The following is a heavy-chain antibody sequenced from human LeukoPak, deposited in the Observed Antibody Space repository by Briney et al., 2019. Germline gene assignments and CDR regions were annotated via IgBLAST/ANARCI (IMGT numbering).Heavy chain of an antibody. CDR1: GFTFDDYG. CDR3: AKDRLYSGTTFDS. Sequence: PGGSLRLSCAASGFTFDDYGMHWVRQVPGKGLEWDALISGDGGDTYYADSVRGRFTVSRDNSENSLFLQMNSLRPEDTALYYCAKDRLYSGTTFDSWGQGTLATVSS. D-gene: IGHD1-1*01. J-gene: IGHJ4*02. V-gene: IGHV3-43*02. CDR2: ISGDGGDT.